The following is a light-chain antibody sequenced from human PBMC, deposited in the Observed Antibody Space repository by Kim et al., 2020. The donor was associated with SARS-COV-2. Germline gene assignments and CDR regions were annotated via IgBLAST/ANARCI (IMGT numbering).Light chain of an antibody. Sequence: DIQMTQSPSSLSASVGDRVTITCQASQDISNYLNWYQQKPGKAPKLLIYDASTLETGVPSRFSGIGSGTHFTFTISSLQPEDIATYFCQHYDNLPPLTFGGGTKVEIK. CDR2: DAS. V-gene: IGKV1-33*01. CDR1: QDISNY. CDR3: QHYDNLPPLT. J-gene: IGKJ4*01.